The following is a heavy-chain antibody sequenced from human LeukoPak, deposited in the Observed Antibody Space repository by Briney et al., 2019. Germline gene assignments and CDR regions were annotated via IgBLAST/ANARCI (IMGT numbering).Heavy chain of an antibody. V-gene: IGHV3-74*01. J-gene: IGHJ3*02. CDR3: ARARPYDFWSGYIDAFDI. CDR1: GFTFSSYW. Sequence: GGSLRLSCAASGFTFSSYWMHWVRQAPGKGLVWVSRINSDGSSTNYADSVKGRFTISRDNAKNTLYLQMNSLRAEDTAVYYCARARPYDFWSGYIDAFDIWGQGTMVTVSS. CDR2: INSDGSST. D-gene: IGHD3-3*01.